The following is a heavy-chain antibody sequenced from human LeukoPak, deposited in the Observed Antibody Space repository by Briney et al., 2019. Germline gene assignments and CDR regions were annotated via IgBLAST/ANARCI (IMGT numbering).Heavy chain of an antibody. CDR3: AKVPWGAEMARWLQFTGPDY. J-gene: IGHJ4*02. CDR2: IRYDGSNK. CDR1: GFTFSSYG. D-gene: IGHD5-24*01. Sequence: GGSLRLSCAASGFTFSSYGMQSVRQAPGKGREWVAFIRYDGSNKYYADSVKGRFTISRDNSKNTLYLQMNSLRAEDTAVYYWAKVPWGAEMARWLQFTGPDYWGQGTLVTVSS. V-gene: IGHV3-30*02.